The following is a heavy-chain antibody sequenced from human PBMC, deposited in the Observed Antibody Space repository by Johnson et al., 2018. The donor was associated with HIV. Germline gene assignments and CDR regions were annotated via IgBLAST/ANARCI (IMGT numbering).Heavy chain of an antibody. Sequence: VQLVESGGGLKQPGGSLRLSCAASGFTFSSYDMHWVRQATGKGLEWVSTIGTAGDTYYPGSVKGRFTISRDNSKNTLHLQMSSLRPEDTAVYYCAREGRLGSYLGGVAFDIWGQGTMVTVSS. J-gene: IGHJ3*02. CDR1: GFTFSSYD. D-gene: IGHD1-26*01. V-gene: IGHV3-13*01. CDR3: AREGRLGSYLGGVAFDI. CDR2: IGTAGDT.